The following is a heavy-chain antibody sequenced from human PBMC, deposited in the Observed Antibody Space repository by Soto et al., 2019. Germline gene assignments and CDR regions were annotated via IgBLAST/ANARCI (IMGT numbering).Heavy chain of an antibody. CDR2: IIAVLGIP. J-gene: IGHJ4*02. CDR3: AREEGTVTYDY. CDR1: GGTSSTYT. D-gene: IGHD4-17*01. Sequence: QVHLVQSGAEVRKPGSSVKVSCKASGGTSSTYTISWVRQAPGQGLEWMGRIIAVLGIPNYAQSFQGRVTITADKSTSTAYMELSSLRSEDTAVYYCAREEGTVTYDYWGQGTLVTVSS. V-gene: IGHV1-69*08.